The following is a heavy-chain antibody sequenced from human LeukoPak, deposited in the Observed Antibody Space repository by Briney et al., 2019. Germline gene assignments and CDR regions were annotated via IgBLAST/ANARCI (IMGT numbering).Heavy chain of an antibody. J-gene: IGHJ4*02. V-gene: IGHV5-51*01. CDR1: GYSFTNYW. CDR2: IYPGDSDT. CDR3: ARRVDSYWFFDY. Sequence: GESLTISCTGPGYSFTNYWIGWVRQVRGQGLEWVGIIYPGDSDTRYIPSFQGQVTISADKSISTAYLQWSSLKASDTAMYYCARRVDSYWFFDYWGQGTLVTVSS. D-gene: IGHD1-26*01.